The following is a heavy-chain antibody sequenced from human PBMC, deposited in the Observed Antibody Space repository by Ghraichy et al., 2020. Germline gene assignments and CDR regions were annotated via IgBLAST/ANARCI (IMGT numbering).Heavy chain of an antibody. Sequence: ASVKVSCKASGYTFTSYDINWVRQATGQGLEWMGWMNPNSGNTGYAQKFQGRVTMTRNTSISTAYMELSSLRSEDTAVYYCARATSGYYIYYYYYGMDVWGQGTTATVSS. CDR2: MNPNSGNT. V-gene: IGHV1-8*01. CDR1: GYTFTSYD. J-gene: IGHJ6*02. D-gene: IGHD3-3*01. CDR3: ARATSGYYIYYYYYGMDV.